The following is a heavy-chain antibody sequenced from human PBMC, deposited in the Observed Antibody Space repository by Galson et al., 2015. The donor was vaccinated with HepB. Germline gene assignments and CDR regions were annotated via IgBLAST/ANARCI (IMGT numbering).Heavy chain of an antibody. D-gene: IGHD1-26*01. Sequence: SLRLSCAASGFTFSSYAMSWVRQAPGKGLEWVSAISGSGGSTYYADSVKGRFTISRDNSKNTLYLQMNSLRAEDTAVYYCAKDRWRSGSYPVGYFQHWGQGTLVTVSS. CDR2: ISGSGGST. J-gene: IGHJ1*01. CDR1: GFTFSSYA. CDR3: AKDRWRSGSYPVGYFQH. V-gene: IGHV3-23*01.